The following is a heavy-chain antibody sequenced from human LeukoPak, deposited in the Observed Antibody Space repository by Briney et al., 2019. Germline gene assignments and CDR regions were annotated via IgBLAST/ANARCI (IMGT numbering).Heavy chain of an antibody. Sequence: KSSEALSLTCTVSGGSISSSSYYWGWIRQPPGKGLEWIGSIYYSGSTYYNPSLKSRVTISVDTSKNQFSLKLSSVTAADTAVYYCARAHTLYYFDYWGQGSLVTVSS. CDR3: ARAHTLYYFDY. CDR1: GGSISSSSYY. J-gene: IGHJ4*02. CDR2: IYYSGST. V-gene: IGHV4-39*07.